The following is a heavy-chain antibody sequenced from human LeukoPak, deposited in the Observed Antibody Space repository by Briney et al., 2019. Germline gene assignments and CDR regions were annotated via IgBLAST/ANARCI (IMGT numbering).Heavy chain of an antibody. CDR2: IDPSDSYT. V-gene: IGHV5-10-1*01. J-gene: IGHJ3*02. D-gene: IGHD4-17*01. CDR3: AERRMTTVTTETAFDI. Sequence: GESLRISCKGSGYSFTSYWISWVRQMPGKGLEWMGRIDPSDSYTNYSPSFQGHVTISADKSISTAYLQWSNLKASDTAMYYCAERRMTTVTTETAFDIWGQGTMVTVSS. CDR1: GYSFTSYW.